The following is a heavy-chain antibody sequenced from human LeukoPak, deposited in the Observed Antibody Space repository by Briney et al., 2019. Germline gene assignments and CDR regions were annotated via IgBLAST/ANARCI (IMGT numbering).Heavy chain of an antibody. J-gene: IGHJ4*02. CDR2: IKQDGSEK. V-gene: IGHV3-7*03. D-gene: IGHD6-19*01. Sequence: PGGSLRLSCAASGFTFNTYWMDWVRQAPGKGLEWVANIKQDGSEKLYVDSVKGRFTISRDNAKNSLYLQMNSLRAEDTAVYYCAKDLSSGWPTNFDYWGQGTLVTVSS. CDR1: GFTFNTYW. CDR3: AKDLSSGWPTNFDY.